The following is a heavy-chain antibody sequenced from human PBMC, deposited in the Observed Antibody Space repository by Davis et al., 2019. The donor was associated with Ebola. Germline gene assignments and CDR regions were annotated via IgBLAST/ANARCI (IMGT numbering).Heavy chain of an antibody. CDR2: LGTSADP. Sequence: PGGSLRLSCAASGFIFRNYVMSWVRQAPGKGLEWVSTLGTSADPYYADSVKGRFTISSDNSRNTLYLQMNGLRVEDTAIYYCAKDTSNIWFDVWGQGTMVTVSS. CDR1: GFIFRNYV. V-gene: IGHV3-23*01. J-gene: IGHJ3*01. D-gene: IGHD1-26*01. CDR3: AKDTSNIWFDV.